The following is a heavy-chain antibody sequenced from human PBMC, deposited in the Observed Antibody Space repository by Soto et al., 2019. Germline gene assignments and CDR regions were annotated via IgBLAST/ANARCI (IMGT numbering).Heavy chain of an antibody. CDR2: ISWNSGSI. V-gene: IGHV3-9*01. D-gene: IGHD3-10*01. CDR1: GFTFDDYA. Sequence: GGSLRLSCAASGFTFDDYAMHWVRQAPGKGLEWVSGISWNSGSIGYADSVKGRFTISRDNAKNSLYLQMNSLRAEDTALYYCAKLGMVPPNHAFDIWGQGTMVTVSS. J-gene: IGHJ3*02. CDR3: AKLGMVPPNHAFDI.